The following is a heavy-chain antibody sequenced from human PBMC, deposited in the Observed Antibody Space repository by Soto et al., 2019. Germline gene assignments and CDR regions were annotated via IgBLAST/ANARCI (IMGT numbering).Heavy chain of an antibody. CDR3: ARGGRYYYGSGSSDY. CDR1: GGSISSGGYY. CDR2: IYYGGST. Sequence: QVQLQESGPGLVKPSQTLSLTCTVSGGSISSGGYYWGWIRQHPGKGLEWIGYIYYGGSTYYNQSPKSRMTISVDTSKNQFSLKLSSLTAADTAVYDCARGGRYYYGSGSSDYWGQGTLVTVSS. J-gene: IGHJ4*02. D-gene: IGHD3-10*01. V-gene: IGHV4-31*03.